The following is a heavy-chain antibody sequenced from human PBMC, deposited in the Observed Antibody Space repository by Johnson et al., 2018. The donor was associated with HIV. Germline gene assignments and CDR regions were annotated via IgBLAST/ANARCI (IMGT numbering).Heavy chain of an antibody. D-gene: IGHD6-19*01. CDR3: AKGPYGSGWHEMSHYTFDI. Sequence: QVQLVESGGGLVQPGGSLRVSCAASGFKYAASGLAFSNYAVKWVSHTPGGDGSTYYADSVKGRFTISRDNSKNTMSLQMNSLRTEDTAVYYCAKGPYGSGWHEMSHYTFDIWGRGTMVTVSS. V-gene: IGHV3-NL1*01. CDR1: GFKYA. J-gene: IGHJ3*02. CDR2: TPGGDGST.